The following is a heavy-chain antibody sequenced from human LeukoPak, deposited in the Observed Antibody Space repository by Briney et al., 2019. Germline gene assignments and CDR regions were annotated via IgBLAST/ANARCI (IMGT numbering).Heavy chain of an antibody. J-gene: IGHJ5*02. CDR1: GGSISSFY. Sequence: PSETLSLTCSVSGGSISSFYCSWIRQPPGKGLEWIGYTSYSGSTNYNPSLKSRVTMSVDTSRKQFSLRLTSVTAADTAVYYCTRAPRKAWFDPWGQGTLVTVSS. CDR3: TRAPRKAWFDP. V-gene: IGHV4-59*01. CDR2: TSYSGST. D-gene: IGHD1-14*01.